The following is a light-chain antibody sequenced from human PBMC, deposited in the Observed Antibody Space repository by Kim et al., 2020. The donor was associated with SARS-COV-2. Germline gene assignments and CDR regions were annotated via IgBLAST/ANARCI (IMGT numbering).Light chain of an antibody. CDR3: QQSYSTPYT. J-gene: IGKJ2*01. CDR2: AAS. Sequence: DIQMTQSPSSLSASVGDRVTITCRASQSIRNYLNWYQQKPGKALKLLIYAASSLQSGVPSRFSGSGSGTDFTLTISSLQPEDFATYYCQQSYSTPYTFGQGTKLEI. V-gene: IGKV1-39*01. CDR1: QSIRNY.